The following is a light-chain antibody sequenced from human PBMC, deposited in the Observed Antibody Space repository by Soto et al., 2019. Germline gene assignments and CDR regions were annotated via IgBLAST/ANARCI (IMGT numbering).Light chain of an antibody. CDR2: AAS. J-gene: IGKJ1*01. CDR3: EQYNNWPT. Sequence: DIQMTQTPSALSASVEDRVIITCRASQSISNHLNWYQQKPGKAPKLLIFAASSLQSGVPSRFSGSRSGPDFTLTISSLQPEDFATYYCEQYNNWPTFGQGTKVDIK. CDR1: QSISNH. V-gene: IGKV1-39*01.